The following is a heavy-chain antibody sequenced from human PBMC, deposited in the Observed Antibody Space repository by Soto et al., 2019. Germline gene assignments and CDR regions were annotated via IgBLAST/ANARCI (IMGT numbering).Heavy chain of an antibody. D-gene: IGHD2-2*01. Sequence: GGSLRLSCAASGFTFSSYGMHWVRQAPGKGLEWVAVISYDGSNKYYADSVKGRFTISRDNSKNTLYLQMNSLRAEDTAMYYCAKPVGYCTSASCSRDYYYYYGMDVWGLGTTVTVSS. CDR2: ISYDGSNK. J-gene: IGHJ6*02. CDR1: GFTFSSYG. V-gene: IGHV3-30*18. CDR3: AKPVGYCTSASCSRDYYYYYGMDV.